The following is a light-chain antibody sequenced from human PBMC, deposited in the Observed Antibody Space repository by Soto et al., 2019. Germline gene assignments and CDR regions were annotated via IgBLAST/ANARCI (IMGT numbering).Light chain of an antibody. CDR1: ESVTSN. Sequence: VMTQSPASLSVSPGERATLSCRASESVTSNLAWYQQKTGQGPRLLIYGASTRATGVPARFSGSGSETDFTLTINSLQSEDFGVYYCQQYNRWPWTFGQGTTVEIK. J-gene: IGKJ1*01. V-gene: IGKV3-15*01. CDR3: QQYNRWPWT. CDR2: GAS.